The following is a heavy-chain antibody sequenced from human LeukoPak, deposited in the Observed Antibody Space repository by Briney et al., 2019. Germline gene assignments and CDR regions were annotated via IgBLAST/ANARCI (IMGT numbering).Heavy chain of an antibody. Sequence: GESLKISCKGSGCRFTTYWIGWVRQMPGKGLEWMGIIYPGDSDTRYSPSFQGQVTISADKSISTAYLQWSSLKASDTAMYYCANGLKPYYFDYWGQGTLVTVSS. J-gene: IGHJ4*02. V-gene: IGHV5-51*01. CDR3: ANGLKPYYFDY. CDR1: GCRFTTYW. CDR2: IYPGDSDT. D-gene: IGHD3-16*01.